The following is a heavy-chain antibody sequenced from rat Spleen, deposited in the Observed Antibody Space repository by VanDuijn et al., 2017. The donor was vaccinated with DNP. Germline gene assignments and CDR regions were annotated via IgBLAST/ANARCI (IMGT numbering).Heavy chain of an antibody. CDR1: GFTFSDYA. Sequence: EVQLVESGGGLVQPGRSLKLSCADSGFTFSDYAMAWVRQSPTKGLEWVAYIRYDGGSTYYRDSVKGRFTISRDNAKSTQYLQMDSLRSEDTATYYCARESQYRFEYWGQVVMVTVSS. V-gene: IGHV5-20*01. D-gene: IGHD1-5*01. CDR2: IRYDGGST. J-gene: IGHJ2*01. CDR3: ARESQYRFEY.